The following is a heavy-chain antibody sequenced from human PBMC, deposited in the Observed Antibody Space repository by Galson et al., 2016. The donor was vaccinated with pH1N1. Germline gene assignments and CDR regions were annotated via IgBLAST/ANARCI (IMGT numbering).Heavy chain of an antibody. V-gene: IGHV2-5*02. CDR1: GFSLSTGGLG. J-gene: IGHJ4*02. D-gene: IGHD4-17*01. Sequence: PALVKPPQTLTLTCPFSGFSLSTGGLGVCWIRQPPGKALEWLALIYWDDDKRYNPSLKSRLTSTNDTSKSQVVLTRTNMDPVDTATYHCARSDYGDYVGGLHYWGQGTLVTVSS. CDR2: IYWDDDK. CDR3: ARSDYGDYVGGLHY.